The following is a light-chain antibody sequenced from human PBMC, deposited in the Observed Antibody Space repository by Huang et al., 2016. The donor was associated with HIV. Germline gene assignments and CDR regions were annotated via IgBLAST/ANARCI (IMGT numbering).Light chain of an antibody. Sequence: EIVMTQSPATLSVSPGKRATLSCRARQSVSNNLAWYQQKPGQAPRLLIYGASTRATGIPARFSGSGSGTEFTLTISSLQSEDFAVYYCQQYNKWRTFGQGTKVEIK. J-gene: IGKJ1*01. CDR1: QSVSNN. V-gene: IGKV3-15*01. CDR2: GAS. CDR3: QQYNKWRT.